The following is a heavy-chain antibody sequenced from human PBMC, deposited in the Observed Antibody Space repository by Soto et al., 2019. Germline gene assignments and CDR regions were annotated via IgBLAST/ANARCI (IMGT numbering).Heavy chain of an antibody. D-gene: IGHD3-9*01. CDR1: GGSFSGYY. Sequence: QVQLQQWGAGLLKPSETLSLTCAVYGGSFSGYYWSWIRQPPGKGLEWIGEINHSGSTNYNPSLKSRVTISVDTSKYQFSLNLSSVTAADTAVYYCASIFYTVSPYFDYWGQGTLVTVSS. CDR3: ASIFYTVSPYFDY. J-gene: IGHJ4*02. CDR2: INHSGST. V-gene: IGHV4-34*01.